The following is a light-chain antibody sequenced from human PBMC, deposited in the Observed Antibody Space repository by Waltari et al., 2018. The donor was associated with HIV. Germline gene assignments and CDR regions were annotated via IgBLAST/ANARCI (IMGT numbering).Light chain of an antibody. Sequence: QSALTQPPSASGSPGQSVTISCTGTGNDVGGYNYVSWYQLHPGKAPKLLIDDVTKRLSGVPDRFSGSKSGNTASLTVSGLQGDDEADYYCSSYAGSAVVFGGGTKLTVL. CDR2: DVT. V-gene: IGLV2-8*01. CDR1: GNDVGGYNY. CDR3: SSYAGSAVV. J-gene: IGLJ2*01.